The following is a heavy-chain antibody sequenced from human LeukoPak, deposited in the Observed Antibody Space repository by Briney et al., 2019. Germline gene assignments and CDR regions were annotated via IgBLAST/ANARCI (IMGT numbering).Heavy chain of an antibody. V-gene: IGHV4-4*07. J-gene: IGHJ4*02. CDR1: GDSISSYY. Sequence: SETLSLTCTVSGDSISSYYWSWIRQPAGKGLEWIGRIHPSGSTNYNPSLKSRVTLSVDTSKNQFSLKLSSVTAADTAVYYCARIMELGSSGSYPGAFDYWGQGTLVTVSS. CDR2: IHPSGST. D-gene: IGHD1-26*01. CDR3: ARIMELGSSGSYPGAFDY.